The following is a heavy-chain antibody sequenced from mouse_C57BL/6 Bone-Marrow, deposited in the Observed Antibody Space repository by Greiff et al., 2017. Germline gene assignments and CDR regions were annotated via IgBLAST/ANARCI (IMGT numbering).Heavy chain of an antibody. CDR3: ARRNWDEGENYAMDY. V-gene: IGHV1-54*01. Sequence: QVQLKQSGAELVRPGTSVKVSCKASGYAFTNYLIEWVKQRPGQGLEWIGVINPGSGGTNYNEKFKGKATLTADKSSSTAYMQLSSLTSEDSAVYFCARRNWDEGENYAMDYWGQGTSVTVSS. CDR2: INPGSGGT. CDR1: GYAFTNYL. D-gene: IGHD4-1*01. J-gene: IGHJ4*01.